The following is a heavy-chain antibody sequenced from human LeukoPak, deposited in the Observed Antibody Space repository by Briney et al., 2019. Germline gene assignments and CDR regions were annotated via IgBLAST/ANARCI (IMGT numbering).Heavy chain of an antibody. D-gene: IGHD3-10*01. J-gene: IGHJ6*03. Sequence: ASVKVSCKASGYTFTSYGISWVRQAPGQGLEWMGWISAYNGNTNYAQKLQGRVTMTTDTSTSTAYMVLRSLRSDDTAVYYCARVRGTMVRGVIIPYYYMDVWGKGTTVTVSS. CDR1: GYTFTSYG. CDR2: ISAYNGNT. CDR3: ARVRGTMVRGVIIPYYYMDV. V-gene: IGHV1-18*01.